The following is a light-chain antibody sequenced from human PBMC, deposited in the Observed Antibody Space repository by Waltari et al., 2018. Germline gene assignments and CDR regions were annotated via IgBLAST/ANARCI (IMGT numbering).Light chain of an antibody. V-gene: IGKV4-1*01. CDR1: PSVLYSSNNKNY. J-gene: IGKJ1*01. CDR2: WAS. CDR3: QQYYSTPWT. Sequence: DIVMTQSPDSLAVSLGERATIHCKSSPSVLYSSNNKNYLAWYQQKPGQPPKLLIYWASTRESGVPDRFSGSGSETDFTLTISSLQAEDVAVYYCQQYYSTPWTFGQGTKVEIK.